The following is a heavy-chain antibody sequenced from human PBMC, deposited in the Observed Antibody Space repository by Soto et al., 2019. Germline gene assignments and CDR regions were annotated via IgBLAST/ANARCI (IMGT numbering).Heavy chain of an antibody. J-gene: IGHJ4*02. CDR2: IKQDGSEK. CDR1: GFTFSSYW. Sequence: EVQLGASGGGLVQPGGSLRLSCAASGFTFSSYWMSWVRQAPGKGLECVANIKQDGSEKYYVDFVKGRFTISRDNAKNSLYLQMNSLRVEDTAVYYCARDIGSCSGGSCWTDYWGQGTLVTVSS. CDR3: ARDIGSCSGGSCWTDY. D-gene: IGHD2-15*01. V-gene: IGHV3-7*01.